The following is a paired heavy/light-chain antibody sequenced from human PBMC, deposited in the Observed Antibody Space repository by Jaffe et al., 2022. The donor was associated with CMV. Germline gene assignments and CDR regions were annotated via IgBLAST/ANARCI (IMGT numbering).Light chain of an antibody. J-gene: IGKJ5*01. Sequence: DIQMTQSPSSLSASVGDRVTITCQASQDISNYLNWYQQKPGKAPKLLIYDASNLETGVPSRFSGSGSGTDFTFTISSLQPEDIATYYCQQYDNLPLTFGQGTRLEIK. V-gene: IGKV1-33*01. CDR1: QDISNY. CDR2: DAS. CDR3: QQYDNLPLT.
Heavy chain of an antibody. CDR2: ISWNSGSI. Sequence: EVQLVESGGGLVQPGRSLRLSCAASGFTFDDYAMHWVRQAPGKGLEWVSGISWNSGSIGYADSVKGRFTISRDNAKNSLYLQMNSLRAEDTALYYCAKDTQITGTTKRYYYGMDVWGQGTTVTVSS. CDR3: AKDTQITGTTKRYYYGMDV. J-gene: IGHJ6*02. V-gene: IGHV3-9*01. CDR1: GFTFDDYA. D-gene: IGHD1-20*01.